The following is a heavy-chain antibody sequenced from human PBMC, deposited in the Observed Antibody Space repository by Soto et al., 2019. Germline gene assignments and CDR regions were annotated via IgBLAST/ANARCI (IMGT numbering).Heavy chain of an antibody. J-gene: IGHJ6*02. CDR2: IFFTGSA. CDR3: ARDGHGMDV. CDR1: GGSVSTGSYD. Sequence: QVQLQESGPGLVRPSEPLSLTCTVSGGSVSTGSYDWSWIRQPPGKGLEWIGKIFFTGSAHYNPSLRNRVTMSVDTSKDQFSLTLTSVTAADTAVYYCARDGHGMDVWGQGTTVTVSS. V-gene: IGHV4-61*01.